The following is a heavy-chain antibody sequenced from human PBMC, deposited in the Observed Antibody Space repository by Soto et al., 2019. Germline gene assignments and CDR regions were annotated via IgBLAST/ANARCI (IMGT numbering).Heavy chain of an antibody. V-gene: IGHV1-69*02. D-gene: IGHD2-15*01. J-gene: IGHJ5*02. CDR2: IIPILGIA. Sequence: QVQLVQSGAEVKKPGSSVKVSCKASGGTFSSYTISWVRQAPGQGLEWMGRIIPILGIANYAQKFRGRVTITADKSTSTAYMELSSLRSEDTAVYYCARGAATGDLLDPWGQGTLVTVSS. CDR3: ARGAATGDLLDP. CDR1: GGTFSSYT.